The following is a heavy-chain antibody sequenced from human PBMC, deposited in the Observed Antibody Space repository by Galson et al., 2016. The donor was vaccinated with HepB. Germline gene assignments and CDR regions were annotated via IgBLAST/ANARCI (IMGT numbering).Heavy chain of an antibody. CDR1: GFTFSSYG. CDR3: AKVWSYYDSSGSGEDPAYYYYYGMDV. CDR2: ISYVGNNK. V-gene: IGHV3-30*18. D-gene: IGHD3-22*01. Sequence: SLRLSCAASGFTFSSYGMHWVRQAPGKGLEWVAVISYVGNNKYYADSVKGRFTVSRDNSKNTLSLQMNSLRAEDTAVYYCAKVWSYYDSSGSGEDPAYYYYYGMDVWGQGTTVTVSS. J-gene: IGHJ6*02.